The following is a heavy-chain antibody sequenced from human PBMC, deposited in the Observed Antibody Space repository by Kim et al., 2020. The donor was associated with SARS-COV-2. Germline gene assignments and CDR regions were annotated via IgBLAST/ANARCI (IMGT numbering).Heavy chain of an antibody. CDR2: ISTSNGNT. CDR1: GYTFSDFG. V-gene: IGHV1-18*01. J-gene: IGHJ4*02. Sequence: ASVKVSCKTSGYTFSDFGITWVRQVPGQGLEWMGWISTSNGNTNYVQKLQGRVTMAADTSTSTSYMELRSLTSDDTAVYFCPRGAISSTGRLDYWGQGTLVTVSS. CDR3: PRGAISSTGRLDY. D-gene: IGHD2-2*02.